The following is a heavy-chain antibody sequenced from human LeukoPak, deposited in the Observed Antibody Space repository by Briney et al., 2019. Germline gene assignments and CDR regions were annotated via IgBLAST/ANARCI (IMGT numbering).Heavy chain of an antibody. D-gene: IGHD6-19*01. V-gene: IGHV5-51*01. CDR3: ARSIAVAGFGT. CDR1: GYSFTSYW. J-gene: IGHJ5*02. Sequence: AESLKISCKGSGYSFTSYWIGWVRHMPGKVLEWMGIIYPGDSDTRYSPSFQGQVTISADKSISTAYLQWSSLKASDTAMYYCARSIAVAGFGTWGQGTLVTVSS. CDR2: IYPGDSDT.